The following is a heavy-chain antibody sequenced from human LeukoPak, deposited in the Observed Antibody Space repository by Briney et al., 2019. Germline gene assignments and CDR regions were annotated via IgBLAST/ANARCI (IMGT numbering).Heavy chain of an antibody. J-gene: IGHJ5*02. CDR2: IYYSGST. V-gene: IGHV4-39*01. CDR3: ARTHRVVYNWFDP. Sequence: PSETLSLTCTVSGGSISGSSYYWGWIRQPPGKGLEWIGSIYYSGSTYYNPSLKSRVTISVDTSKNQFSLKLSSVTAADTAVYYCARTHRVVYNWFDPWGQGTLVTVSS. CDR1: GGSISGSSYY. D-gene: IGHD2-15*01.